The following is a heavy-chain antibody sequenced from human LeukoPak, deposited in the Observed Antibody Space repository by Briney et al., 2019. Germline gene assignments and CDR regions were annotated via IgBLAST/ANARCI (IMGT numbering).Heavy chain of an antibody. J-gene: IGHJ3*02. CDR1: GLTFDDYA. CDR3: AKGLRGVVVTGAFDI. Sequence: PGRSLRLSCAATGLTFDDYAVHWVRQAPGKGLEWVSGISWYSGSIGFADSVKGRFTISRDNAKKSLYLQMNSLRAEDMALYYCAKGLRGVVVTGAFDIWGQGTMVTVSS. CDR2: ISWYSGSI. D-gene: IGHD2-21*02. V-gene: IGHV3-9*03.